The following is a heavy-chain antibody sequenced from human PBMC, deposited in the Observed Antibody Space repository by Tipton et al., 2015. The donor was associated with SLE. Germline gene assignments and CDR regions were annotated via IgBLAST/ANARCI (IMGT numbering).Heavy chain of an antibody. CDR1: GFPFSDNW. CDR2: MKLDGSEK. J-gene: IGHJ4*02. V-gene: IGHV3-7*01. Sequence: SLRLSCAASGFPFSDNWMSWARQAPGKGLEWVANMKLDGSEKYYGDSVRGRFTISRDNAKKSLYLQMNSPRVEDTAVYYCVTDRRAAFEYWGQGTLVTVSS. CDR3: VTDRRAAFEY. D-gene: IGHD6-13*01.